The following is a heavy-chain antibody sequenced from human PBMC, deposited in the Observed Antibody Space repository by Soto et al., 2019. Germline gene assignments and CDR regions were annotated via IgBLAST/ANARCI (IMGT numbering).Heavy chain of an antibody. Sequence: PGSGVRLSGTVLIWVRQAARKGLAWVGRIRSKANSYATAYAASAKGRLTISRDDSKNTEYLQMKSLKTEDTAVYYCTRPHFWRAFITAPDSYYGMDVLGQGTTVTVSS. CDR2: IRSKANSYAT. CDR3: TRPHFWRAFITAPDSYYGMDV. V-gene: IGHV3-73*01. CDR1: GVRLSGTV. J-gene: IGHJ6*02. D-gene: IGHD3-3*02.